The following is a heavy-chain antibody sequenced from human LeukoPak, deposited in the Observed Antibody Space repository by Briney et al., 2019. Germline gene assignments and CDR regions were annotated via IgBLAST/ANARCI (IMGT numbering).Heavy chain of an antibody. J-gene: IGHJ5*02. CDR2: IRYDGRNK. Sequence: GGSLRLSCAASGFTFSSYGMHWVRQAPGKGLEWVAFIRYDGRNKYYADSVQGRFTISRDNSKNTLYLQMSSLRAEGTAVYYCAKTYYDFRSGNFPFDPWGQGTLVTVSS. CDR1: GFTFSSYG. V-gene: IGHV3-30*02. CDR3: AKTYYDFRSGNFPFDP. D-gene: IGHD3-3*01.